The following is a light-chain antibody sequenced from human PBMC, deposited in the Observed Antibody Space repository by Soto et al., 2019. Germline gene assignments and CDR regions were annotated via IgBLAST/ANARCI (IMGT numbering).Light chain of an antibody. Sequence: EIVLTQSPGTLSLSAGERATLSCRASQSVSSSCLAWYQQKPGQAPRLLIYGASSRATGIPDRFSGSGSGTDFTLTISRLEPEDFAVYYCQQYSSSPSTFGQGTKLEIK. CDR1: QSVSSSC. J-gene: IGKJ2*01. CDR2: GAS. CDR3: QQYSSSPST. V-gene: IGKV3-20*01.